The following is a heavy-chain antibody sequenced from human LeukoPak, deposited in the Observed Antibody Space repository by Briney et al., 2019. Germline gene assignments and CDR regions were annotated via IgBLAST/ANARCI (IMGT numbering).Heavy chain of an antibody. CDR3: AKDVRYCSGGSCSDAPYYFDY. V-gene: IGHV3-9*01. D-gene: IGHD2-15*01. CDR1: GFTFDDYA. J-gene: IGHJ4*02. CDR2: ISWNSGSI. Sequence: GGSLRLSCAASGFTFDDYAMHWVRQAPGKGLEWVSGISWNSGSIGYADSVKGRFTISRDNAKNTLYLQMNSLRAEDTAVYYCAKDVRYCSGGSCSDAPYYFDYWGQGTLVTVSS.